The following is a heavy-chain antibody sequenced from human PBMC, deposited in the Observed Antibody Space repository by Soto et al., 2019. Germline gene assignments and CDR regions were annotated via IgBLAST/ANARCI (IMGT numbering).Heavy chain of an antibody. Sequence: PGGSLRLSCAASGFTFSSYAMSWVRQAPGKGLEWVSAISGSGGSTYYADSVKGRFTISRDNSKNTLYLQMNSLRAEDTAVYYCANNGPSNDFWSGYYFSWGQGTLVTVSS. D-gene: IGHD3-3*01. J-gene: IGHJ5*02. CDR1: GFTFSSYA. V-gene: IGHV3-23*01. CDR3: ANNGPSNDFWSGYYFS. CDR2: ISGSGGST.